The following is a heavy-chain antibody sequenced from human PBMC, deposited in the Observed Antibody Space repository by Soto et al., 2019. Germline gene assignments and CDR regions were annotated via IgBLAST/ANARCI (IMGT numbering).Heavy chain of an antibody. CDR1: GGSISSYY. V-gene: IGHV4-59*01. Sequence: SETLSLTCTVSGGSISSYYWSWIRQPPGKGLEWIGYIYYSGSTNYNPSLKSRVTISVDTSKNQFSLKLSSVTAADTAVYYCARVVLTGTIGLYYYYGMDVWGQGTTVSVCS. J-gene: IGHJ6*02. D-gene: IGHD1-7*01. CDR3: ARVVLTGTIGLYYYYGMDV. CDR2: IYYSGST.